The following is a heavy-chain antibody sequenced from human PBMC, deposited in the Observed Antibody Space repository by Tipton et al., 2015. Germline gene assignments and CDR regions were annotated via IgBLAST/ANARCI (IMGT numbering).Heavy chain of an antibody. D-gene: IGHD4-11*01. J-gene: IGHJ4*02. V-gene: IGHV4-31*03. Sequence: TLSLTCTVSGDSMTTGIYYWSWIRQHPGKDLEWIGYIYHSGITYYNPSLKSRLTISLDKSRSRFSLQLSSVTAADTAVYYCARSGDTYSDYWGQGTLVTVSS. CDR1: GDSMTTGIYY. CDR3: ARSGDTYSDY. CDR2: IYHSGIT.